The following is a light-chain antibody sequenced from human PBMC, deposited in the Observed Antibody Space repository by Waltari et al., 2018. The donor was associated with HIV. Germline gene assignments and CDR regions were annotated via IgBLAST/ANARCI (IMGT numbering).Light chain of an antibody. CDR2: KAS. V-gene: IGKV1-5*03. CDR3: QQYHNYPYT. J-gene: IGKJ2*01. Sequence: DIQMTQSPSTLSASVGDRVTITCRASQSISGRASQNISSWLAWYQQKPGTAPNLLIDKASSLQSGVPSRFSGSGSGTEFTLTISSLHPDDFAAYYCQQYHNYPYTFGQGTKLEIK. CDR1: QNISSW.